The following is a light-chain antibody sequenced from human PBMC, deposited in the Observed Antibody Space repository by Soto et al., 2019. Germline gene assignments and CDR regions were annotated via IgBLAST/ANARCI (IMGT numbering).Light chain of an antibody. CDR1: QSIITS. J-gene: IGKJ1*01. V-gene: IGKV1-5*03. CDR2: NAS. CDR3: QQYNSYSRT. Sequence: IQITQSPSTLSASVGDRVTITCRASQSIITSLAWYQQKPGKAPKLLIYNASSLQSGVPSRFSGSGSGTDFTLTISSLQPDDFAIYYCQQYNSYSRTFGQGTKVDIK.